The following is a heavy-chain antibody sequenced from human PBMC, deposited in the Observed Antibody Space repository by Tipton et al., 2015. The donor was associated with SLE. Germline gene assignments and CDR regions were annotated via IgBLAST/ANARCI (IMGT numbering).Heavy chain of an antibody. Sequence: TLSLTCAVSGGSISSSNWWSWVRQPPGKGLEWIGEIYHSGSTNYNPSLKSRVTISVDTSKNQFSLKLSSVTAADTAVYYCAREQQLGYFDLWGRGTLVTVSS. D-gene: IGHD6-13*01. J-gene: IGHJ2*01. CDR2: IYHSGST. CDR3: AREQQLGYFDL. V-gene: IGHV4-4*02. CDR1: GGSISSSNW.